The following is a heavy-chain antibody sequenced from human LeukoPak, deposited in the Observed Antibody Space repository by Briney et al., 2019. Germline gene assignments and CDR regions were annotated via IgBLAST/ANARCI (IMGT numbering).Heavy chain of an antibody. Sequence: GGSLRLSCAASGFTFSSYAMSCVRQAPGKGLEWVSAISGSGGSTYYADSVKGRFTISRDNSKNTLYLQMNSLRAEDTAVYYCAKDQLTTVTTTWFDPWGQGTLVTVSS. CDR3: AKDQLTTVTTTWFDP. J-gene: IGHJ5*02. V-gene: IGHV3-23*01. CDR2: ISGSGGST. CDR1: GFTFSSYA. D-gene: IGHD4-17*01.